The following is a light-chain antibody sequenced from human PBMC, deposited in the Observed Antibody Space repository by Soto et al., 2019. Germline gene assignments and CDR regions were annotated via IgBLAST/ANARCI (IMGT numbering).Light chain of an antibody. V-gene: IGLV2-14*01. J-gene: IGLJ2*01. CDR2: EVS. CDR3: CSYTRSTRAV. Sequence: QSALTQPASVSGSPGQSITISCTGTSSDVGRYNYVSWFQQHPGKAPKLMIFEVSTRPSGVSNRFSGSKSGNTASLTISGLQVEDEADYYCCSYTRSTRAVFGGGTKLTVL. CDR1: SSDVGRYNY.